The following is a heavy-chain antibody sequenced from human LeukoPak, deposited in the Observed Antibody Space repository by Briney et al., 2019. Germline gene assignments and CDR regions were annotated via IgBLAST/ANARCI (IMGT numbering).Heavy chain of an antibody. CDR3: ARKDISTWYFDY. D-gene: IGHD6-13*01. V-gene: IGHV3-23*01. J-gene: IGHJ4*02. CDR1: GFTFSTYS. CDR2: ISGSGGGT. Sequence: TGGSLRLSCAASGFTFSTYSMNWVRQAPGKGLEWVSGISGSGGGTYYADSVKGRFTISRDNSKNTLYLQMNSLRAEDTAVYYCARKDISTWYFDYWGQGTLVTVSS.